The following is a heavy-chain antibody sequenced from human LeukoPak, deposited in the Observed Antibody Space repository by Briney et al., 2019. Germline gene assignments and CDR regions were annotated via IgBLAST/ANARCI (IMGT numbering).Heavy chain of an antibody. Sequence: GGSLRLSCAASGFTFSNFAIHWVRQAPGKGLEFVSGIRSTGDSTYYANSAKGRFTISRDNAKNSLYLQMNSLRAEDTAVYYCARESGTTLYRGAFDPWGQGTLVTVSS. CDR3: ARESGTTLYRGAFDP. V-gene: IGHV3-64*01. CDR1: GFTFSNFA. D-gene: IGHD1-1*01. CDR2: IRSTGDST. J-gene: IGHJ5*02.